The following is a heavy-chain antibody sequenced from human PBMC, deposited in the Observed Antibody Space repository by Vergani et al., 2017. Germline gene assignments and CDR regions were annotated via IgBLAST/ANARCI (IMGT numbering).Heavy chain of an antibody. CDR3: EREGRNNYGSGSYNAPGFPFDP. Sequence: QVQLVQSGAEVKKPGSSVKVSCKASGCTFSSYTISWVRQAPGQGLEWMGMIIPILGIANYAQKFQGRVTITAEKSTSTAYMELRRRRSEDTAVYYGEREGRNNYGSGSYNAPGFPFDPWGQGTLVTVSS. CDR1: GCTFSSYT. J-gene: IGHJ5*02. CDR2: IIPILGIA. D-gene: IGHD3-10*01. V-gene: IGHV1-69*08.